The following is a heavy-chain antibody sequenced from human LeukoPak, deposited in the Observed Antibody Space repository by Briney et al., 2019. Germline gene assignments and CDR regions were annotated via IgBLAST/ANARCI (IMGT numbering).Heavy chain of an antibody. Sequence: GGSLRLSCAASGFTFSSYAMSWVRQAPGKGLDWVSAISGSGGSTYYADSVKGRFTISRDDSKNTLYLQMNSLRAEDTAVYYCAKDIFDSSGPLDYWGQGTLVTVSS. J-gene: IGHJ4*02. V-gene: IGHV3-23*01. CDR3: AKDIFDSSGPLDY. CDR1: GFTFSSYA. CDR2: ISGSGGST. D-gene: IGHD3-22*01.